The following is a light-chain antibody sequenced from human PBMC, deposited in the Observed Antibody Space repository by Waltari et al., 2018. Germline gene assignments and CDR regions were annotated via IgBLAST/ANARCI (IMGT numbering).Light chain of an antibody. CDR1: QSVSTY. Sequence: SCTANQSVSTYLAWYQQKPGQAPRHLIYGASNRATGIPARFSGSGSGTDFTLTISSLEPEDFAVYYCQQRTNWPLTFGGATKVEIK. CDR2: GAS. J-gene: IGKJ4*01. V-gene: IGKV3-11*01. CDR3: QQRTNWPLT.